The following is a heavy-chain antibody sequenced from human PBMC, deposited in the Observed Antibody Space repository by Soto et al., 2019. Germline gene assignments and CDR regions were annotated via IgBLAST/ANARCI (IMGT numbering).Heavy chain of an antibody. D-gene: IGHD4-17*01. V-gene: IGHV4-59*01. CDR1: GDSISSYY. J-gene: IGHJ6*02. CDR3: ARDREATTPYYYAMDV. Sequence: PSETLSLTCTVSGDSISSYYWSWIRQPPGKGLEWIGYIYYSGNTNYNHSLKSRLTISVDTPKNQFSLRLSSVTAADTAVYYCARDREATTPYYYAMDVWGQGTTVTVSS. CDR2: IYYSGNT.